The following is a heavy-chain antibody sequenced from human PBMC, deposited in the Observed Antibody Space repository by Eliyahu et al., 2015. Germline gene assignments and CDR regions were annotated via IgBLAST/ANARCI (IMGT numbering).Heavy chain of an antibody. Sequence: QVQLVQSGAEVKKPGSSVKVPCKASGGTFSSYAISWVRQAPGQGLEWMGRIIPILDIANYAQKFQGRVTITADKSTSTAYMELSSLRSEDTAVYYCARGYFDWPYFDYWGQGTLVTVSS. CDR2: IIPILDIA. CDR3: ARGYFDWPYFDY. CDR1: GGTFSSYA. V-gene: IGHV1-69*04. D-gene: IGHD3-9*01. J-gene: IGHJ4*02.